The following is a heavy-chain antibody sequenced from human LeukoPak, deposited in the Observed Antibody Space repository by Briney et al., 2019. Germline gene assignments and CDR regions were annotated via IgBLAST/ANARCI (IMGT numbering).Heavy chain of an antibody. V-gene: IGHV5-51*01. CDR1: GYRFTNYW. CDR2: IYPGESDT. D-gene: IGHD3-22*01. J-gene: IGHJ3*02. CDR3: ARRGYYYDSSGYDDAFDI. Sequence: GESLKIPCKGPGYRFTNYWIAWVRQMPGKGLGWMGIIYPGESDTRYSTSFQGQVTISADKSISPAYLQWSSLKASDTAMYYCARRGYYYDSSGYDDAFDIWGQGTMVTVSS.